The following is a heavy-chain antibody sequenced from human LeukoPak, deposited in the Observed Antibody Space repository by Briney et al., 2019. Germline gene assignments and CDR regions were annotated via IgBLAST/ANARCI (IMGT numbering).Heavy chain of an antibody. CDR2: ISHSGST. V-gene: IGHV4-34*01. CDR3: ARAGLSIFGMITPNWFDP. CDR1: GGSFSDYY. J-gene: IGHJ5*02. D-gene: IGHD3-3*01. Sequence: SETLSLTCSVYGGSFSDYYWSWIRQPPGKGLKWIGEISHSGSTKFNPSLKSRVTISVDTSRNQFSLNLTSVTAADTAVYYCARAGLSIFGMITPNWFDPWGQGTLVSVSS.